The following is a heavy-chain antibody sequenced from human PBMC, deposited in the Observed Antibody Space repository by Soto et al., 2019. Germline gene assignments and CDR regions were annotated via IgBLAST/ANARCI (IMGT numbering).Heavy chain of an antibody. Sequence: GGSLRLSCAASGFTFSSYAMHWVRQAPGKGLEWVAVISYDGSNKYYADSVKGRFTISRDNSKNTLYLQMNSLRAEDTDVYYCARARGDCSSTSCYYYYYYGMDVWGQGTTVTVSS. CDR2: ISYDGSNK. V-gene: IGHV3-30*04. D-gene: IGHD2-2*01. CDR1: GFTFSSYA. CDR3: ARARGDCSSTSCYYYYYYGMDV. J-gene: IGHJ6*02.